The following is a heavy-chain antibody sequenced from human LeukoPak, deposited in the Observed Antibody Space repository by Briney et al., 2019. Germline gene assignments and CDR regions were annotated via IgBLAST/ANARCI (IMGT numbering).Heavy chain of an antibody. CDR2: IKQDGSEK. CDR3: AKSVGSGGSWPLDY. J-gene: IGHJ4*02. D-gene: IGHD2-15*01. Sequence: GGSLRLSCAASGFTFSSYWMSWVRQAPGKGLEWVANIKQDGSEKYYVDSVKGRFTISRDNAKNSLYLQMNSLRAEDTAVYYCAKSVGSGGSWPLDYWGQGTLVTVSS. V-gene: IGHV3-7*03. CDR1: GFTFSSYW.